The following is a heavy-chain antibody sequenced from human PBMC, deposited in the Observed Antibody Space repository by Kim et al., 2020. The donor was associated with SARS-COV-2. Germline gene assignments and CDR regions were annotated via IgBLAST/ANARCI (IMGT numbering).Heavy chain of an antibody. J-gene: IGHJ4*02. CDR1: GFTLSDYY. D-gene: IGHD6-13*01. CDR2: ISTHGNLM. V-gene: IGHV3-11*01. CDR3: ARFAYSSSWYLDY. Sequence: GGSLRLSCAASGFTLSDYYMTWIRRAPGEGLEWISYISTHGNLMNYADSVKGLFTISRDKAKNSLYLQMNSLRAEDTAVYYCARFAYSSSWYLDYWGQGTLVTVSA.